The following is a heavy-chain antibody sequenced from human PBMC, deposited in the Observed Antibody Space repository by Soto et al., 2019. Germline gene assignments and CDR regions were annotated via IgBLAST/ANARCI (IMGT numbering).Heavy chain of an antibody. Sequence: ASVKVSCKASGYTFTGYYMHWVRQPPGQGLEWMGWINPNSGGTNYAQKFQGWVTMTRDTSISTAYMELSRLRSDDTAVYYCARVISSSWYYYYHMDAWGKGSTVTVSS. CDR3: ARVISSSWYYYYHMDA. J-gene: IGHJ6*03. CDR2: INPNSGGT. V-gene: IGHV1-2*04. D-gene: IGHD6-13*01. CDR1: GYTFTGYY.